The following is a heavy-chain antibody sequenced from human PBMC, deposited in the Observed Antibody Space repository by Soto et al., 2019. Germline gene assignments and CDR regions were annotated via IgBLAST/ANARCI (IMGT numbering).Heavy chain of an antibody. CDR1: GGTFSPYT. D-gene: IGHD3-10*01. CDR2: IIPFLGVT. J-gene: IGHJ4*02. V-gene: IGHV1-69*08. Sequence: QVQLVQSGAEVKKPGSSVTVSCKASGGTFSPYTVNWVRQAPGQGLEWMGRIIPFLGVTNYAQKFQARVTLTADTSTTTAYMELSGLRFEDTAVYYCARDWESTVSTWSFGAFWGRGTLVTVSS. CDR3: ARDWESTVSTWSFGAF.